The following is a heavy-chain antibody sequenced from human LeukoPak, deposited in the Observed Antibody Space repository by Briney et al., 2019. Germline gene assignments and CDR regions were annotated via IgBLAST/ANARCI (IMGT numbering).Heavy chain of an antibody. D-gene: IGHD5-18*01. Sequence: ASVKVSCKSSGYTFTGYYLHWVRQAPGQGLEWVGWINPNSGVTNYAQKFQGRVSMTSDTSISTIYMELSGLRSDDTAVYYCAIGYSSGYGVFDYWGQGTLVTVSS. J-gene: IGHJ4*02. CDR1: GYTFTGYY. CDR3: AIGYSSGYGVFDY. V-gene: IGHV1-2*02. CDR2: INPNSGVT.